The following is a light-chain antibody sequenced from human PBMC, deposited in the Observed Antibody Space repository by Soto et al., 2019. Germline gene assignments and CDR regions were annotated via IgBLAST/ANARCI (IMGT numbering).Light chain of an antibody. Sequence: DIQMTHSPSSLSASVGHRVTITCRASQCISNFLAWYQQKPGKVPKLLIYAASTLQSGVPSRFSGSGSGTDFTLTISSLQPEDVATYYCQKYNSAPRTFGQGTRLEIK. CDR3: QKYNSAPRT. J-gene: IGKJ5*01. CDR1: QCISNF. CDR2: AAS. V-gene: IGKV1-27*01.